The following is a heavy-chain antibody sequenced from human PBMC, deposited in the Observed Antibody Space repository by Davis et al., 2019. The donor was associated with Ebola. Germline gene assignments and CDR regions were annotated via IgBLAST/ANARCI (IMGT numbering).Heavy chain of an antibody. Sequence: ASVKVSCKASGYTFTGYYMHWVRQAPGQGLEWMGIINPSGGSTSYAQKFQGRVTMTRDTSTSTVYMELSSLRAEDTAVYYCARAQKLKNIRNNYYYYMDVWGKGTTVTVSS. V-gene: IGHV1-46*01. CDR3: ARAQKLKNIRNNYYYYMDV. CDR2: INPSGGST. D-gene: IGHD1/OR15-1a*01. J-gene: IGHJ6*03. CDR1: GYTFTGYY.